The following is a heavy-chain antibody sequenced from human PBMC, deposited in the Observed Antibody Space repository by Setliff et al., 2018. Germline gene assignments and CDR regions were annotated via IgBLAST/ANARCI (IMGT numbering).Heavy chain of an antibody. V-gene: IGHV1-24*01. D-gene: IGHD2-15*01. CDR2: FDPEDGGT. CDR3: ARLHCSGSSCYYDY. Sequence: ASVKVSCKVSGYTLTELSMHWVRQAPGKGLVWMAGFDPEDGGTIYAQKFRGRVTNTMDTSASTAYMELSGLRSEDTAVYYCARLHCSGSSCYYDYWGQGTLVTVSS. J-gene: IGHJ4*02. CDR1: GYTLTELS.